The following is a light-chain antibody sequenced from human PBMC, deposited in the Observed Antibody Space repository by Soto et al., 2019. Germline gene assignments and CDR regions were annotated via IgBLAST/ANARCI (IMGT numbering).Light chain of an antibody. CDR3: QQYGSSPVT. CDR2: DAS. V-gene: IGKV3-20*01. Sequence: DIVLTQSPGTLSLSPGEGATLSCRASQSVSSSYLAWYQQKPGQAPRLLTYDASSRATGIPDRFGGSGSGTDFTLTISRPEPEDFAVYYCQQYGSSPVTFGGGTKVDIK. J-gene: IGKJ4*01. CDR1: QSVSSSY.